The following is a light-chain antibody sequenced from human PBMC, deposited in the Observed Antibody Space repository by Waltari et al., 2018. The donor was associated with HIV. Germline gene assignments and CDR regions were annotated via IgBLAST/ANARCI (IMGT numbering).Light chain of an antibody. J-gene: IGLJ2*01. V-gene: IGLV3-25*03. CDR3: QSADSSSLII. CDR1: ALAKLY. Sequence: SYELTQPPSVSVSPGQTARITCSGAALAKLYAYWYQHRPGQAPVMVISKDTGRPSGIPERFSGSSSGTTVTLTISGVQAEDEADYYCQSADSSSLIIFGGGTKVTVL. CDR2: KDT.